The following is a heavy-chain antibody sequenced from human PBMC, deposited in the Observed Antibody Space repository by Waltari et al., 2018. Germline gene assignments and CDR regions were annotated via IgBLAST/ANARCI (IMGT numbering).Heavy chain of an antibody. V-gene: IGHV4-34*01. Sequence: QVQLQQWGAGLLKPSETLSLTCAVYGGSFSGYYWSWIRQPPGKGLEWIGEINHSGSTNYNPSLKSRVTISVDTSKNQFSLKLSSVTAADTAVYYCARHSGYSSSWGFDYWGQGTLVTVSS. D-gene: IGHD6-13*01. CDR2: INHSGST. J-gene: IGHJ4*02. CDR1: GGSFSGYY. CDR3: ARHSGYSSSWGFDY.